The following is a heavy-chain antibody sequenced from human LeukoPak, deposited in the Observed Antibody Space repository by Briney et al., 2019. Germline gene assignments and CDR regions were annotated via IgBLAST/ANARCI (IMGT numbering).Heavy chain of an antibody. Sequence: PGGSLRLSCAASGFTFSSYWMHWVRQAPGKGLEWVAVMWSDGTKKYYADSVKGRFTVSRDTSKHTLYLQMSSPRAEDTAVYFCARDDDTTGRYSRFDYWGQGTLVTVSS. CDR2: MWSDGTKK. D-gene: IGHD3-22*01. V-gene: IGHV3-33*08. J-gene: IGHJ4*02. CDR1: GFTFSSYW. CDR3: ARDDDTTGRYSRFDY.